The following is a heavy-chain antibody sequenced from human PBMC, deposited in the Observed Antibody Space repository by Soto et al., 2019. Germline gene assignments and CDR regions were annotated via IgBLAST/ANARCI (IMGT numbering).Heavy chain of an antibody. J-gene: IGHJ6*02. V-gene: IGHV4-59*01. D-gene: IGHD6-6*01. Sequence: SETLSLTCTVFGGSISSYYWSWIRQPPGKGLEWIGYIYYSGSTNYNPSLKSRVTISVDTSKNQFSLKLSSVTAADTAVYYCATEGVRPYHYYDYGMDVWGQGTTVTVSS. CDR2: IYYSGST. CDR3: ATEGVRPYHYYDYGMDV. CDR1: GGSISSYY.